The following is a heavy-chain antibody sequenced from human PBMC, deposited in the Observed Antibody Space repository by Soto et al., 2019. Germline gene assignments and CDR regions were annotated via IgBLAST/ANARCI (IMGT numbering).Heavy chain of an antibody. CDR3: AKDSHPVAYCGDDCYRDF. D-gene: IGHD2-21*02. J-gene: IGHJ4*02. Sequence: EVQLLESGGGLVQPGGSLRLSCAASGFIFSDYAMSWVRQAPGKGLEWISSVRGRGIITYYADYVKGRFTISRDNFKNTLYLQMSSLRAEDTAMYYCAKDSHPVAYCGDDCYRDFWGQGTLVTVSS. CDR2: VRGRGIIT. V-gene: IGHV3-23*01. CDR1: GFIFSDYA.